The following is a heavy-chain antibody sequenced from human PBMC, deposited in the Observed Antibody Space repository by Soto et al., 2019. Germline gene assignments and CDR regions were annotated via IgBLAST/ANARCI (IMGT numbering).Heavy chain of an antibody. D-gene: IGHD6-25*01. Sequence: PSETLSLTCSVSGGSVTSGSSYWGWVRQAPGKGLEWIGDVFFMGNTWYNADLKARLTISVDTSNDQFSLRLSSVTAADTAFYFCVRLTSRIAAASHGRSSHLDTWGPGTLVTVSS. V-gene: IGHV4-39*01. J-gene: IGHJ4*02. CDR3: VRLTSRIAAASHGRSSHLDT. CDR1: GGSVTSGSSY. CDR2: VFFMGNT.